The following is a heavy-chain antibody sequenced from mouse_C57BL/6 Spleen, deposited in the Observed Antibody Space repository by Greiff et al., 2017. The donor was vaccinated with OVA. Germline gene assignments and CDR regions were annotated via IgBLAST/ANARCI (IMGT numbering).Heavy chain of an antibody. CDR2: IDPSDSYT. V-gene: IGHV1-69*01. Sequence: QVQLKQPGAELVMPGASVKLSCKASGYTFTSYWMHWVKQRPGQGLEWIGEIDPSDSYTNYNQKFKGKSTLTVDKSSSTAYMQLSSLTSEDSAVYYCARWDTTVVANDYWGQGTTLTVSS. CDR3: ARWDTTVVANDY. D-gene: IGHD1-1*01. CDR1: GYTFTSYW. J-gene: IGHJ2*01.